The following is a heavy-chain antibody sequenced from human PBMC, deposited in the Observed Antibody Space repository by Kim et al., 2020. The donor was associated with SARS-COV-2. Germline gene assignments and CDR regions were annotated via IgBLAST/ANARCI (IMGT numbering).Heavy chain of an antibody. CDR2: IHYNGTT. CDR3: ARRGGQGRGYGR. J-gene: IGHJ4*02. V-gene: IGHV4-39*07. D-gene: IGHD5-18*01. CDR1: GGSITSHSYY. Sequence: SETLSLTCTVSGGSITSHSYYWGWIRQPPGKGLDWIGIIHYNGTTHYNPSLKSRVTMSVDTSKNQFSLRLTPVTAADTAIYYCARRGGQGRGYGRWGPGT.